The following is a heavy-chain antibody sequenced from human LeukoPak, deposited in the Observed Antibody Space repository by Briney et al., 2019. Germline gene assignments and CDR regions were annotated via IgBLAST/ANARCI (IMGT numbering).Heavy chain of an antibody. D-gene: IGHD2-15*01. CDR2: INPNSGGT. V-gene: IGHV1-2*02. J-gene: IGHJ4*02. CDR3: ARLGYCSGGSCYYDPTEIDY. Sequence: ASVKVSCKASGYTFTGYYMHWVRQAPGQGLEWMGWINPNSGGTNYAQKFQGRVTMTRDTSISTAYMELSRLRSDDTAVYYCARLGYCSGGSCYYDPTEIDYWGQGTLVTVSS. CDR1: GYTFTGYY.